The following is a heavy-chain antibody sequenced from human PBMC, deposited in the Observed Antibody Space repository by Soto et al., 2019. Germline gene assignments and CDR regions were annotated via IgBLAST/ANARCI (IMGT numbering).Heavy chain of an antibody. CDR2: IDYKGNT. CDR1: GGSISTHY. CDR3: ARDYYGDYYFDT. D-gene: IGHD4-17*01. V-gene: IGHV4-59*11. Sequence: SETLSLTCTVSGGSISTHYWNWVRQPPGRGLEWIGYIDYKGNTKYNPSLKSRVTTSVDTSNNQFSLNLNSVTAADTAVYHCARDYYGDYYFDTWGQGILVTVSS. J-gene: IGHJ5*02.